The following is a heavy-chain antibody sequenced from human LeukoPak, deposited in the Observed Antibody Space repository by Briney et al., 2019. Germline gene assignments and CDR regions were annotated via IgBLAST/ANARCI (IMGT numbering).Heavy chain of an antibody. J-gene: IGHJ6*02. CDR1: GFTFSSYA. CDR2: IIGSGVST. D-gene: IGHD3-3*01. V-gene: IGHV3-23*01. Sequence: PGGSLRLSCAASGFTFSSYAMTWVRQASGKGLECVSAIIGSGVSTYYADSVKGRFSVSRDNSKNTLYLQMNSLRPEDTAVYYCAKGIGPNYDFWSGSDNFYYYGLDVWGQGTTVTVSS. CDR3: AKGIGPNYDFWSGSDNFYYYGLDV.